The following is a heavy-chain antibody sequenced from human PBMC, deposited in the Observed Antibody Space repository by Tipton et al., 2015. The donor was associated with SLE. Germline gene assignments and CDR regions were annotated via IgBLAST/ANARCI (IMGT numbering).Heavy chain of an antibody. J-gene: IGHJ3*02. CDR3: ARRMVQGGDALDI. V-gene: IGHV4-34*01. CDR1: GGSVSGYH. Sequence: TLSLTCALSGGSVSGYHWSWIRQPPGKGLEWLGEINHGGGTNYKPSLKSRVIIMIDTSKNQFSLKLTSVTAADTAVYYCARRMVQGGDALDIWGLGTLVTVSS. CDR2: INHGGGT. D-gene: IGHD3-10*01.